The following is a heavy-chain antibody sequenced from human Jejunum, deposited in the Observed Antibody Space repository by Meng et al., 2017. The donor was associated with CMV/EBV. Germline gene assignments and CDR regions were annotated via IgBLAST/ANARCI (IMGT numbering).Heavy chain of an antibody. CDR3: ARGTPGRSYSDY. D-gene: IGHD3-10*01. CDR2: FVNNVDT. V-gene: IGHV1-18*01. J-gene: IGHJ4*02. Sequence: HVPLVQSGAEEKTPGAAVKGSRNASRYLFTSDDSNWVRQATGQVLEWLGWFVNNVDTYSAQKFQGRVTMTTDTHTSTAFMELRSLRSDDTAVYYCARGTPGRSYSDYWGQGTLVTVFS. CDR1: RYLFTSDD.